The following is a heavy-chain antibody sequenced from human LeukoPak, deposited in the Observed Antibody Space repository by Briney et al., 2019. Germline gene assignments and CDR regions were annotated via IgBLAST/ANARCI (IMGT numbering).Heavy chain of an antibody. V-gene: IGHV4-39*01. Sequence: SETLSLSCTVSGVSIISSNYYWGWFRQPPGKSLEWIASVFYTGNTRHNPSLKSRVTISVDTSKNEFSLNLSSVTAEDTAVYYCARRLGSSADGILKNYFDYWGQGTLVTVSS. CDR2: VFYTGNT. D-gene: IGHD6-13*01. CDR3: ARRLGSSADGILKNYFDY. J-gene: IGHJ4*02. CDR1: GVSIISSNYY.